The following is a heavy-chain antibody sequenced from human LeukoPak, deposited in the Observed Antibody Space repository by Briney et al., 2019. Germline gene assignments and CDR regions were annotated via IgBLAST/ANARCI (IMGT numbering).Heavy chain of an antibody. V-gene: IGHV4-59*08. CDR1: GGSITNSY. CDR3: ARHVAVGETA. D-gene: IGHD1-26*01. Sequence: SETLSLTCSVSGGSITNSYWSWIRQPPGKGLEWIGYIYYTGSTTYSPSYRSRVTISVDTSRNQISLKLTSVTAADTAVYYCARHVAVGETAWGQGTLVTVFS. CDR2: IYYTGST. J-gene: IGHJ5*02.